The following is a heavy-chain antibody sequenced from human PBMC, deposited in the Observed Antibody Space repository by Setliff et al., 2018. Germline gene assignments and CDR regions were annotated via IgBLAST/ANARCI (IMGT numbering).Heavy chain of an antibody. J-gene: IGHJ4*02. V-gene: IGHV4-34*01. CDR2: INHSGST. D-gene: IGHD3-9*01. CDR3: ARGARYFDWLFDPDYYFDY. CDR1: GGSFSGYY. Sequence: SETLSLTCAVYGGSFSGYYWSWIRQPPGKGLEWIGEINHSGSTNYNPSLKSRVTISVDTSKNQFSLKLSSATAADTAVYYCARGARYFDWLFDPDYYFDYWGQGTLVTVSS.